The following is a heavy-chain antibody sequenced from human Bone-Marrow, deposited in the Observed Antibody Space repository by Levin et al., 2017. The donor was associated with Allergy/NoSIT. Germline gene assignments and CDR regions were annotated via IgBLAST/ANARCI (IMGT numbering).Heavy chain of an antibody. Sequence: ASVKVSCKASGYTFTGHYMQWVRQAPGQGLECLGRINPHSGDTHYAQKFKGRVTMTRDTSISTAYMELGRLKSDDTAAYYCARGEGPWGRNLDYWGQGTLVTVSS. D-gene: IGHD3-16*01. CDR1: GYTFTGHY. J-gene: IGHJ4*02. V-gene: IGHV1-2*06. CDR2: INPHSGDT. CDR3: ARGEGPWGRNLDY.